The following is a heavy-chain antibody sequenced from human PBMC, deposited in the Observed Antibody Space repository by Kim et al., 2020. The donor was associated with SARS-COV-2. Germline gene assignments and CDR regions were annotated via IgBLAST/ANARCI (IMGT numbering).Heavy chain of an antibody. CDR3: ARQTYYDFWSGYSQGYYYYGMDV. CDR2: IYYSGST. J-gene: IGHJ6*02. CDR1: GGSISSGGYY. V-gene: IGHV4-31*03. Sequence: SETLSLTCTVSGGSISSGGYYWSWIRQHPGKGLEWIGYIYYSGSTYYNPSLKSRVTISVDTSKNQFSLKLSSVTAADTAVYYCARQTYYDFWSGYSQGYYYYGMDVWGQGTTVTVSS. D-gene: IGHD3-3*01.